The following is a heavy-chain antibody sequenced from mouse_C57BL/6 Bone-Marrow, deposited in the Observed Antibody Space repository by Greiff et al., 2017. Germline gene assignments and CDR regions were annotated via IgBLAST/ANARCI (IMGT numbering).Heavy chain of an antibody. J-gene: IGHJ1*03. Sequence: EVMLVESGGDLVKPGGSLKLSCAASGFTFSSYGMSWVRQTPDKRLEWVATISSGVSYTYYPDSVKGRFTISRDNAKNTLYLQMSSLKSEDTAMYYCARQKTGTTDWYFDVWGTGTTVTVSS. CDR3: ARQKTGTTDWYFDV. CDR1: GFTFSSYG. V-gene: IGHV5-6*02. D-gene: IGHD4-1*01. CDR2: ISSGVSYT.